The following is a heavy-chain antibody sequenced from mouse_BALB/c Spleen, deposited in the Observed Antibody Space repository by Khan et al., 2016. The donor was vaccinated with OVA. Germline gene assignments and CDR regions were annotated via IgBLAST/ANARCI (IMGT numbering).Heavy chain of an antibody. CDR2: IYPANGKT. V-gene: IGHV14-3*02. D-gene: IGHD1-2*01. Sequence: VQLKQSGAELVKPGASVKLSCTGSGFNIKDTYIQWVKQRPEQGLEWIGRIYPANGKTIFDPNFQGKATITADTSSNTAYLHLSSLTSEDTVVYYCASSLLRYAMDYWGQGTSVTVSS. CDR1: GFNIKDTY. CDR3: ASSLLRYAMDY. J-gene: IGHJ4*01.